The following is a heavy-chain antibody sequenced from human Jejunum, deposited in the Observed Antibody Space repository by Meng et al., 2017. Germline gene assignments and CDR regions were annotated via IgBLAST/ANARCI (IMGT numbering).Heavy chain of an antibody. CDR1: GFPFSTYE. CDR2: ISSSGSTK. V-gene: IGHV3-48*03. CDR3: AREDVDLASIDAFDF. J-gene: IGHJ3*01. Sequence: GESLKISCAASGFPFSTYEMNWVRQAPGKGLEWVSYISSSGSTKYYADSVKGRFTISRDNSKNSLFLQMNSLRAEDTALYFCAREDVDLASIDAFDFWGQGTMVTVSS. D-gene: IGHD5-24*01.